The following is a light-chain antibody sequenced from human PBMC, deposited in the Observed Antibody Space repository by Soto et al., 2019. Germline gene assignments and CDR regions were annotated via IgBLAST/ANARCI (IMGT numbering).Light chain of an antibody. V-gene: IGKV3-15*01. Sequence: EIVMTQSPATLSVSPGESATLSCRASQSVSGNLAWYQQKPGQAPRLLIYGASTRATGIPARSSGSGSGTEFTLNISSLQSEDFGVYYCQQYNTWPRTFGQGTKVEIK. CDR3: QQYNTWPRT. CDR1: QSVSGN. J-gene: IGKJ1*01. CDR2: GAS.